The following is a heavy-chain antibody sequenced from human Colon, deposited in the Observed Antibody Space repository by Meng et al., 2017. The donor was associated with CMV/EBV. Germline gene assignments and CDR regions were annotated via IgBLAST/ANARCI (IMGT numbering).Heavy chain of an antibody. J-gene: IGHJ4*02. Sequence: GESLKISCAASGFTFSNSAMSWVRQAPGKGLEWVSSFNGRDDSTYYADSVKGRFTISRDNSKNTLYLQMNTLRAEDTAVYYCAKSFSITVFGVLTYYFDYWGQGTLVTVSS. CDR3: AKSFSITVFGVLTYYFDY. CDR1: GFTFSNSA. CDR2: FNGRDDST. V-gene: IGHV3-23*01. D-gene: IGHD3-3*01.